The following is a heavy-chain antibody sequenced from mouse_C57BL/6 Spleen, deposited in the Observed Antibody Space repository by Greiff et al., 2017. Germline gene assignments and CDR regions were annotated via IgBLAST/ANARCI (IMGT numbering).Heavy chain of an antibody. CDR2: IYPGDGDT. V-gene: IGHV1-80*01. CDR1: GYAFSSYW. CDR3: ARGEGTVVAPFDY. D-gene: IGHD1-1*01. J-gene: IGHJ2*01. Sequence: QVQLQQSGAELVKPGASVKISCKASGYAFSSYWMNWVKQRPGKGLEWIGQIYPGDGDTNYNGKFKGKATLTADKSSSTAYMQLSSLTSEDSAVYFCARGEGTVVAPFDYWGQGTTLTVSS.